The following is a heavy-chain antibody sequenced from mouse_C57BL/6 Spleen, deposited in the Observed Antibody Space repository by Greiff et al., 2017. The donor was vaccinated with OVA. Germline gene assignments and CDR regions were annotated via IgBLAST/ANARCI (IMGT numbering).Heavy chain of an antibody. CDR1: GFTFSDYG. J-gene: IGHJ4*01. CDR2: ISSGSSTI. Sequence: EVKVEESGGGLVKPGGSLKLSCAASGFTFSDYGMHWVRQAPEKGLEWVAYISSGSSTIYYADTVKGRFSISRDNAKNTLFLQMTSLRSEDTAMYYCAKPFYAMDYWGQGTSVTVSS. CDR3: AKPFYAMDY. V-gene: IGHV5-17*01.